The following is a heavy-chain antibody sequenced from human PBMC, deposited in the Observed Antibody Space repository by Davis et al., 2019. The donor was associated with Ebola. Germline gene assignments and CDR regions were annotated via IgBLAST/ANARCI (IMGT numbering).Heavy chain of an antibody. V-gene: IGHV4-39*07. CDR3: ARVPFEGFIVGPFDP. D-gene: IGHD1-26*01. CDR1: GGSISSSSYY. Sequence: SETLSLTCTVSGGSISSSSYYWGWIRQPPGKGLEWIGEINHSGSTNYNPSLKSRVTISVDTSKNQFSLKLSSVTAADTAVYYCARVPFEGFIVGPFDPWGQGILVTVSS. J-gene: IGHJ5*02. CDR2: INHSGST.